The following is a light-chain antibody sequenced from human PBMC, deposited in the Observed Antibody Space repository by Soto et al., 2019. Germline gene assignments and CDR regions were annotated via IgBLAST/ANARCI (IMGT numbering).Light chain of an antibody. V-gene: IGKV1-39*01. CDR2: SAS. CDR3: QQSYSTLLT. CDR1: QTIRSS. Sequence: DIQMTQSPSSLSASVGDRVTITCRTSQTIRSSLNWYQQKTGKAPKLLIYSASSLQSGVPSRFSGSGSGTDFTLTISSLQPEDFATYYCQQSYSTLLTFGPGTKVDIK. J-gene: IGKJ3*01.